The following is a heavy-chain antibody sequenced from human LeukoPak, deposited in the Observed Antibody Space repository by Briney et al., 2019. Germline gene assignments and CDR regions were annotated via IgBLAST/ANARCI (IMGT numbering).Heavy chain of an antibody. D-gene: IGHD5-24*01. Sequence: SETLSLTCTVSGGSISSYYWSWIRQPPGKGLEWIGYIYYSGSTNYNPSLKSRVTISVDTSKNQFSLKLSSVTAADTAVYYCARVEMAAITVDYWGQGTLVTVSS. V-gene: IGHV4-59*08. CDR2: IYYSGST. CDR1: GGSISSYY. J-gene: IGHJ4*02. CDR3: ARVEMAAITVDY.